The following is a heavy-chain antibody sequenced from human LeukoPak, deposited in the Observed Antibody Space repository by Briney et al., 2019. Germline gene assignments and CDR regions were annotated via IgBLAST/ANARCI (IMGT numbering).Heavy chain of an antibody. J-gene: IGHJ6*02. CDR2: IIPILGIA. D-gene: IGHD6-19*01. CDR3: ARESKGSGWYYYYYGMDV. CDR1: GGTFSSYA. Sequence: ASVKVSCKASGGTFSSYAISWVRQAPGQGLEWMGRIIPILGIANYAQKFQGRVTITADKSTSTAYMELSSLRYEDTAVYYCARESKGSGWYYYYYGMDVWGQGTTVTVSS. V-gene: IGHV1-69*04.